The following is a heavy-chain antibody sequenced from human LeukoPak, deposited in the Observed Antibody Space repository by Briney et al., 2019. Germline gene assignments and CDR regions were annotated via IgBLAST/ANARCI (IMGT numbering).Heavy chain of an antibody. CDR2: IKSNIDGGTA. CDR1: GFIFNKAW. J-gene: IGHJ4*02. D-gene: IGHD3-22*01. Sequence: GSLRLSCAASGFIFNKAWMTWLRQAPGKGLEWVGRIKSNIDGGTADYAAPVKGRFTVSRDDSRNILYLQMNSLKIEDTAVYYCATDWLDYWGQGTLVTVSS. V-gene: IGHV3-15*01. CDR3: ATDWLDY.